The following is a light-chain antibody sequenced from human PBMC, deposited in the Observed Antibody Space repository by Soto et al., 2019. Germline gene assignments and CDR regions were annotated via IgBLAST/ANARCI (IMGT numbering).Light chain of an antibody. CDR2: DAS. V-gene: IGKV3-20*01. J-gene: IGKJ4*01. CDR1: QSVSSN. Sequence: EFVLTQSPATLSVSPGERATLSCRASQSVSSNLAWYQQKPGQAPRLLIYDASNRATGIPDRFSGGGSGTDFTLTISRLEPEDFAVYYCQQFSSYPLTFGGGTKVDIK. CDR3: QQFSSYPLT.